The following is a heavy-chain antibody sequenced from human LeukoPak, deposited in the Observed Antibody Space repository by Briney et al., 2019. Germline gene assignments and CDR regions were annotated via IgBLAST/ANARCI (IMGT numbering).Heavy chain of an antibody. CDR3: AKIVQFTAATGTGLDY. CDR1: GFTFSYYG. Sequence: GRSLRLSCAASGFTFSYYGMHWVRQAPGKGLDWVAVIWYDGSYIYYADSVKGRFTISRDNSKNTMYLQMNSLRAEDTAVYCCAKIVQFTAATGTGLDYWGQGTLVTVSP. D-gene: IGHD6-13*01. CDR2: IWYDGSYI. J-gene: IGHJ4*02. V-gene: IGHV3-33*06.